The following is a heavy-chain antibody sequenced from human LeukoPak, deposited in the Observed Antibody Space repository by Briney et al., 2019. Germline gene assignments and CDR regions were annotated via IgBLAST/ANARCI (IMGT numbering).Heavy chain of an antibody. J-gene: IGHJ4*02. CDR2: IWYDGSNN. CDR3: ARDWSADFWSGHLFDY. CDR1: GCTFSSYG. Sequence: GGSLRLSCAASGCTFSSYGMHWVRQAPGKGLDWVAVIWYDGSNNYYADSVKGRFTISRDNSKNTLYLQMNSLRAEDTAVYYCARDWSADFWSGHLFDYWGQGTLVTVSS. D-gene: IGHD3-3*01. V-gene: IGHV3-33*01.